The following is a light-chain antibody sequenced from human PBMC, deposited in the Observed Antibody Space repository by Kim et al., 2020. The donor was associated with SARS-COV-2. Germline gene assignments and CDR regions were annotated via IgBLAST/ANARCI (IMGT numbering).Light chain of an antibody. V-gene: IGKV3-15*01. J-gene: IGKJ2*02. CDR1: RSVSSK. Sequence: SPGDRATPSGRASRSVSSKLAWYQQKPGQAPRLLSYEASSRATGTPARFSGSGSGTDFTLTINSLQSEDFAVYYCQHYNNWCTFGQGTKVDIK. CDR2: EAS. CDR3: QHYNNWCT.